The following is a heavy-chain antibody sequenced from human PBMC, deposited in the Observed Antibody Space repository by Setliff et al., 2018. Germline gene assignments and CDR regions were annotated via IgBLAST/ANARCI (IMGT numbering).Heavy chain of an antibody. Sequence: GGSLRLSCAASGFTFSSDVMTWVRQAPGKGLEWVSAMSGSGGSINYADSVKGRFTISRDNSKNTLYLQMNRLRAEDTAIYYCARCSSWHGHYPHFNYWGQGTLVTVSS. CDR1: GFTFSSDV. CDR2: MSGSGGSI. D-gene: IGHD6-13*01. CDR3: ARCSSWHGHYPHFNY. V-gene: IGHV3-23*01. J-gene: IGHJ4*02.